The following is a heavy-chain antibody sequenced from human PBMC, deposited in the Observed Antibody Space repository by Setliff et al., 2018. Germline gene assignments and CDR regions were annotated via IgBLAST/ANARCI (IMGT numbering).Heavy chain of an antibody. Sequence: PSETLSLTCAVYGGSFTDHFWSWIRQPPGKGLEWIGEINHSGSTNYNPSLKSRVSISVDTSKNQFSLKLSSVTAADTAVYYCARDPLTTNRRRAFDIWGQGTMVTVSS. D-gene: IGHD4-17*01. CDR3: ARDPLTTNRRRAFDI. CDR1: GGSFTDHF. J-gene: IGHJ3*02. CDR2: INHSGST. V-gene: IGHV4-34*01.